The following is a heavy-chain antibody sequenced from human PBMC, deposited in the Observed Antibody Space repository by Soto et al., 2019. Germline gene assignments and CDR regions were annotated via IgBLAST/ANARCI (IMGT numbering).Heavy chain of an antibody. D-gene: IGHD5-12*01. Sequence: QLQLVQYGAEVKKPGSSVKVSCKASGGTFSSYAIIWVRQAPGQGREWMGGSIPIFGTANYAQKFQGRVTITADEATSTAYLERSSLRSEDTAVYYWPRGVVSTSGRLYNNWFDPWGKGPLVTVST. CDR3: PRGVVSTSGRLYNNWFDP. CDR2: SIPIFGTA. V-gene: IGHV1-69*01. CDR1: GGTFSSYA. J-gene: IGHJ5*01.